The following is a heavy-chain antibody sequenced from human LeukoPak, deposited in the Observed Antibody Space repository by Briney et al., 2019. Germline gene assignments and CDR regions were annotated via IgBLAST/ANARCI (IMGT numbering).Heavy chain of an antibody. CDR2: IWHDGSNK. CDR1: GFTFSTYV. D-gene: IGHD5-18*01. Sequence: GGSLRLSCAASGFTFSTYVIHWVRQAPGKGLEWVALIWHDGSNKYYGDSEKDRFTISRDNSKNTLYLQMDSLRDEDTAVYYCARDRGYTYGHPLDYWGQGTLVTVSS. V-gene: IGHV3-33*01. CDR3: ARDRGYTYGHPLDY. J-gene: IGHJ4*02.